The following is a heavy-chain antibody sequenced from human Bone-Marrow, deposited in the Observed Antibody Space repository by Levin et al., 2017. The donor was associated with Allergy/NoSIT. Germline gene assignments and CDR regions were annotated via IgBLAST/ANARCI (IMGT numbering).Heavy chain of an antibody. CDR2: INGAGGGT. CDR3: AKENTRFYFGSGSYYSPPYYFDY. J-gene: IGHJ4*02. D-gene: IGHD3-10*01. Sequence: LSLTCAASGFSFSSYAMIWVRQAPGKGLEWVSGINGAGGGTYHADSVKGRFTISRDNSKNTLYLQMNSLRSEDTAIYYCAKENTRFYFGSGSYYSPPYYFDYWGPGTLVTVSS. CDR1: GFSFSSYA. V-gene: IGHV3-23*01.